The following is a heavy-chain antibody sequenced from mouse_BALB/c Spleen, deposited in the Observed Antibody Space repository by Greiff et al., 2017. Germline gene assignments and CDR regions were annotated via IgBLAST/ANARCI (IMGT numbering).Heavy chain of an antibody. Sequence: DVMLVESGGGLVKPGGSLKLSCAASGFTFSSYAMSWVRQTPEKRLEWVASISSGGSTYYPDSVKGRFTISRDNARNILYLQMSSLRSEDTAMYYCAREDYYGSPDDWGQGTTLTVSS. J-gene: IGHJ2*01. D-gene: IGHD1-1*01. CDR2: ISSGGST. CDR3: AREDYYGSPDD. V-gene: IGHV5-6-5*01. CDR1: GFTFSSYA.